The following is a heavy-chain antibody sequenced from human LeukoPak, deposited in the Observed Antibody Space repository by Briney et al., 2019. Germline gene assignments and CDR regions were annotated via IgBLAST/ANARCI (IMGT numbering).Heavy chain of an antibody. CDR2: ISNTGTTI. J-gene: IGHJ4*02. CDR3: ARGGAADY. D-gene: IGHD1-26*01. Sequence: GGSLGLSCAASGFTFSNAWMSWVRQAPGKGLEWVSYISNTGTTIYYADSVKGRFTISRDNAKDSLYLQMNSLRAEDTAAYYCARGGAADYWGQGTLVTVSS. V-gene: IGHV3-11*04. CDR1: GFTFSNAW.